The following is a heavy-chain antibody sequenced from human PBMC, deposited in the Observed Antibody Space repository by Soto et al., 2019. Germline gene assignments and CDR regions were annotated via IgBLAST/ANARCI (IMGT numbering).Heavy chain of an antibody. J-gene: IGHJ4*02. Sequence: GGSLRLSCAASGFTFSSYSMNWVRQAPGKGLEWVSSISSSSSYIYYADSVKGRFTISRDNAKNSLYLQMNSLRAEDTAVYYCARMVGYCSGGSCSESYWGQGTLVTVSS. CDR3: ARMVGYCSGGSCSESY. D-gene: IGHD2-15*01. CDR2: ISSSSSYI. V-gene: IGHV3-21*01. CDR1: GFTFSSYS.